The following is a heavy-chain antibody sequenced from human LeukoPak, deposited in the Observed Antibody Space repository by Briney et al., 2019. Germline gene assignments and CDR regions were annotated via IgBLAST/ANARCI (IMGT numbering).Heavy chain of an antibody. CDR3: ARDTWGYYDGSGYYYYFDY. Sequence: SETLSLTCTVSGGSISSYYFSWIRQPPGKGLEWIGYIHYSGSTNYNPSLKSRVTISLDTSKNQFSLMLSSVTAADTAMYYCARDTWGYYDGSGYYYYFDYWGQGTLVTVSS. D-gene: IGHD3-22*01. CDR2: IHYSGST. CDR1: GGSISSYY. V-gene: IGHV4-59*01. J-gene: IGHJ4*02.